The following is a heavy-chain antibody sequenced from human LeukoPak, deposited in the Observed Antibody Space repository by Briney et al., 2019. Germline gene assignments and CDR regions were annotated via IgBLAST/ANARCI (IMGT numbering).Heavy chain of an antibody. V-gene: IGHV3-64*01. CDR1: GFTFSSYA. J-gene: IGHJ4*02. CDR2: ISSNGGST. Sequence: GGSLRLSCAASGFTFSSYAMHWVRQAPGKGLEYVSAISSNGGSTYYANSVKGRFTISRDNSKNTLYLQMGSLRAEDMAVYYCARDRERFIAVVDYWGQGTLVTVSS. D-gene: IGHD6-19*01. CDR3: ARDRERFIAVVDY.